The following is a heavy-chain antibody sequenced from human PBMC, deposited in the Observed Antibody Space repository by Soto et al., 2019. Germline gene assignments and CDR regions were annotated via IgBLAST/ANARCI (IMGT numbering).Heavy chain of an antibody. CDR1: GYSFTSYW. D-gene: IGHD6-19*01. CDR3: ARSRTSGWNYDAFDI. J-gene: IGHJ3*02. V-gene: IGHV5-51*01. CDR2: IYPGDSDT. Sequence: PAESLKISCKGSGYSFTSYWIGWVRQMPGKGLEWMGIIYPGDSDTRYSPSFQGQVTISADKSISTAYLQWSSLKASDTAMYYCARSRTSGWNYDAFDIWGQGTMVTVSS.